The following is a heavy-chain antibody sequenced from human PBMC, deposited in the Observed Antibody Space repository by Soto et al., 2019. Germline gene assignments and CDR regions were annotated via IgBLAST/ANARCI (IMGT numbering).Heavy chain of an antibody. CDR1: GFTLSSYG. D-gene: IGHD2-15*01. V-gene: IGHV3-30*18. J-gene: IGHJ4*02. Sequence: QVQLVESGGGVVQPGRSLRLSCAASGFTLSSYGMHWVRQAPGKGLEWVAVISYDGSNKYYADSVKGRFIISRDNSKNTLYLQMDSLRAEDTAVYYCANADYSQTYFDYWGQGTVVTVSS. CDR3: ANADYSQTYFDY. CDR2: ISYDGSNK.